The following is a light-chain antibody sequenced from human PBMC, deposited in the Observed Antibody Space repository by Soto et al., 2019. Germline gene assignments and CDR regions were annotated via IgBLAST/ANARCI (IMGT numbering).Light chain of an antibody. CDR1: QGISSY. CDR3: QQRKTYPLT. V-gene: IGKV1-9*01. J-gene: IGKJ4*01. CDR2: AAS. Sequence: DIQLTQSPSFLSASVGDRVTITCRASQGISSYLAWYQQKPGKAPKLLIYAASTLQSGVPSRFSGSGSGTEFTLTISSLQPEDFATYYCQQRKTYPLTVGGGTKVEIK.